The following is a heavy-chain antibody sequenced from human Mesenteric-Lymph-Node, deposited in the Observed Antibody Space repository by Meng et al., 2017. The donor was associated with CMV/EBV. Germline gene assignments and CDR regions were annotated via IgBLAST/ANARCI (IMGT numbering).Heavy chain of an antibody. V-gene: IGHV4-61*01. Sequence: SETLSLTCTVSGDSVSSGSHYWSWIRQPPGKGLEYIGYIFYSGSTNYNPSLKSRVTMSVDTSKNQFSLKLRSVAAADTAVYYCARDSGCGGDCSTAVYGMDVWGQGTTVTVSS. J-gene: IGHJ6*02. CDR1: GDSVSSGSHY. CDR3: ARDSGCGGDCSTAVYGMDV. D-gene: IGHD2-21*01. CDR2: IFYSGST.